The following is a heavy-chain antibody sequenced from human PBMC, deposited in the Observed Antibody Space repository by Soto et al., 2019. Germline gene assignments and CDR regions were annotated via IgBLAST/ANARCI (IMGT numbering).Heavy chain of an antibody. CDR3: TTVLGIAARPADYYYMDV. J-gene: IGHJ6*03. CDR1: GFTFSKAW. CDR2: IKSKTDGGTT. D-gene: IGHD6-6*01. V-gene: IGHV3-15*01. Sequence: GGSLRHSCAASGFTFSKAWMSWVRQAPGKGLEWVGRIKSKTDGGTTDYAAPVKGRFTISRDDSKNTLYLQMNSLKTEDTAVYYCTTVLGIAARPADYYYMDVWGKGTTVPVSS.